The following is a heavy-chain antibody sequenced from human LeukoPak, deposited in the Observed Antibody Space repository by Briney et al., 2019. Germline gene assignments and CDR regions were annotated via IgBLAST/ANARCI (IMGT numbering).Heavy chain of an antibody. Sequence: GGSLRLSCAASGFTFSSYSMNWVRQAPGKGLEWVSSISSSSSYIYYADSVKGRFTISRDNAKNSLYLQMNSLRAEDTAVYYCARGCWFCGGPVSLFDYWGQGTLVTVSS. V-gene: IGHV3-21*01. J-gene: IGHJ4*02. CDR2: ISSSSSYI. CDR3: ARGCWFCGGPVSLFDY. D-gene: IGHD2-21*01. CDR1: GFTFSSYS.